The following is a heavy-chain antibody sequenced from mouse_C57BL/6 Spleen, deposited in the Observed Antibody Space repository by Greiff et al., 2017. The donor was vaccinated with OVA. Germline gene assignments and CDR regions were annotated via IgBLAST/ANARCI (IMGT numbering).Heavy chain of an antibody. D-gene: IGHD2-5*01. CDR3: ARDYSNWEYYAMDY. CDR2: IHPNSGST. CDR1: GYTFTSYW. Sequence: VQLQQSGAELVKPGASVKLSCKASGYTFTSYWMHWVKQRPGQGLEWIGMIHPNSGSTNYNEKFKSKATLTVDKSSSTAYMQLSSLTSEDSAVYYCARDYSNWEYYAMDYWGQGTSVTVSS. V-gene: IGHV1-64*01. J-gene: IGHJ4*01.